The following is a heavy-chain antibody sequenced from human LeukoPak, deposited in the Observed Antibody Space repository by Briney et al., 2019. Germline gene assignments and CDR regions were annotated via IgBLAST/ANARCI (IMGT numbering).Heavy chain of an antibody. V-gene: IGHV3-30*18. CDR2: VSYDGGNR. CDR3: AKTMVRTVILLSLPSSSYGLDV. CDR1: GFSFSAYD. Sequence: GRSLRLSCAASGFSFSAYDMHWVRQAPGKGLEWVAVVSYDGGNRYHADSVKGRFTISRDNSKNTLYLQVNNLTTEDTAVYFCAKTMVRTVILLSLPSSSYGLDVWGTGTTVTVSS. D-gene: IGHD3-10*01. J-gene: IGHJ6*04.